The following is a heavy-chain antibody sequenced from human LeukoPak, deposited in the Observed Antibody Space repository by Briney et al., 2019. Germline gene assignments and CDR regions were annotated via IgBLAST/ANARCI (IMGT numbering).Heavy chain of an antibody. Sequence: GGSLRLSCAASGFTFSSYAMSWVRQAPGKGLEWVSAISGSGGSTYYADSVTGRFTISRDNSKNTLYLQMNSLRAEDTAVYYCANEHCSSTSCYFDYWGQGTLVTVSS. D-gene: IGHD2-2*01. CDR3: ANEHCSSTSCYFDY. J-gene: IGHJ4*02. V-gene: IGHV3-23*01. CDR1: GFTFSSYA. CDR2: ISGSGGST.